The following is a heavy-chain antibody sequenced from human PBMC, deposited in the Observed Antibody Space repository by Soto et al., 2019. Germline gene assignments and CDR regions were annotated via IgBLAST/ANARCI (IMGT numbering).Heavy chain of an antibody. Sequence: SETLSLTCAVYGGSFSGYYWSWIRQPPGKGLKWIGEINHSGSTNYNPSLKSRVTISVDTSKNQFSLKLSSVTAADSAVYYCARGMGYCSGGSCYFYYYYYMDVWGKGTTVTVSS. D-gene: IGHD2-15*01. CDR2: INHSGST. CDR1: GGSFSGYY. J-gene: IGHJ6*03. CDR3: ARGMGYCSGGSCYFYYYYYMDV. V-gene: IGHV4-34*01.